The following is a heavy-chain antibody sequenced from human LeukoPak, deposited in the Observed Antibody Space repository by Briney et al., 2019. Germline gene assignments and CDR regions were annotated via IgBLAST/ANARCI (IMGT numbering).Heavy chain of an antibody. CDR3: ARSRSGLYYDIYFDY. D-gene: IGHD3-9*01. CDR1: GGSISSYY. V-gene: IGHV4-59*01. J-gene: IGHJ4*02. CDR2: IYYSGST. Sequence: PSETLSLTCTVSGGSISSYYWSWIRQPPGKGLEWIGYIYYSGSTNYNPSLKSRVTISVDTSKNQFSLKLSSVTAADTAVYYCARSRSGLYYDIYFDYWGQGTLVTVSS.